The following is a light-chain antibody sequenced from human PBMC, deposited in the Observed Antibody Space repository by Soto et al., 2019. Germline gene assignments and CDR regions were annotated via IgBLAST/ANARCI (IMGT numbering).Light chain of an antibody. Sequence: DIQMTQSPSSLSASVGDRVTITCQASQDISNYFNWYQQKPGKAPKLLIDDASSMETGVQSRFRGSGSGTDFTFTISSLQPEDIATYYCQQYYTLPLTFGPGTKVDIK. V-gene: IGKV1-33*01. CDR1: QDISNY. CDR2: DAS. CDR3: QQYYTLPLT. J-gene: IGKJ3*01.